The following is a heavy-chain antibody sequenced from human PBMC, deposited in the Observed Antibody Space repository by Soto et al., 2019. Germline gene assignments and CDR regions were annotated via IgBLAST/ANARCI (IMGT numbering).Heavy chain of an antibody. CDR3: ARDGYCSGGSCYSGLDY. CDR1: GYTFTSYA. J-gene: IGHJ4*02. D-gene: IGHD2-15*01. V-gene: IGHV1-3*01. Sequence: ASVKVSCKASGYTFTSYAMHWVRQAPGRRLEWMGWINAGNGNTKYSQKFQGRVTTTRDTSASTAYMELSSLRSEDTAVYYCARDGYCSGGSCYSGLDYWGQGTLVTVSS. CDR2: INAGNGNT.